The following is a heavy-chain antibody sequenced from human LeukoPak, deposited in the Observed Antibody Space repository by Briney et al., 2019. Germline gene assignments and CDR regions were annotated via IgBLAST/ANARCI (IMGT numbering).Heavy chain of an antibody. CDR1: GGSFSGYY. CDR2: INHGGGT. D-gene: IGHD3-10*01. Sequence: PSETLSLTCAVYGGSFSGYYWSWLRQPPGKGLEWIGEINHGGGTNYNPSLKNRLTISVVTSKNQVSLNLSSVTAADTAAYYCARGLSIDGSRYNWFDPWGQGTLVTVSS. J-gene: IGHJ5*02. V-gene: IGHV4-34*01. CDR3: ARGLSIDGSRYNWFDP.